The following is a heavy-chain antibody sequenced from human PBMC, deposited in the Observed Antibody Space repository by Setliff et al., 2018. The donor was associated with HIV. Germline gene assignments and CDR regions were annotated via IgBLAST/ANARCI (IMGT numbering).Heavy chain of an antibody. Sequence: WASVMVSCKASGGTFSSYTINWVRQAPGQGLEWMGRSIPILGIGNDEQAQKFKGRVTFTADKSTSTVYMELSSLRSEDTAVYYYARCGAGEWHLYMDVWGKGTAVTVS. J-gene: IGHJ6*03. V-gene: IGHV1-69*02. CDR3: ARCGAGEWHLYMDV. D-gene: IGHD3-16*01. CDR2: SIPILGIG. CDR1: GGTFSSYT.